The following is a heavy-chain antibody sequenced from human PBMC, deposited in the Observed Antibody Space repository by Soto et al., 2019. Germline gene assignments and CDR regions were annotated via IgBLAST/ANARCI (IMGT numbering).Heavy chain of an antibody. V-gene: IGHV1-18*01. J-gene: IGHJ5*02. CDR1: GYTFTSYG. Sequence: QVQLVQSGAEVKKPGASVKVSCKASGYTFTSYGISWVRQAPGQGLEWMGWISAYNGNTNYAQKLRGRVPMTTDTSTSTAYVELRSLRSADTAVYYCAREVVRVAGTRGFDPWGKGPLVTVSP. D-gene: IGHD6-19*01. CDR3: AREVVRVAGTRGFDP. CDR2: ISAYNGNT.